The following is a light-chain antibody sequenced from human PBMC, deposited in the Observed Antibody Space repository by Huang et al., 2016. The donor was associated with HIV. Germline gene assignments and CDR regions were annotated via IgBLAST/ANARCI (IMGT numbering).Light chain of an antibody. CDR3: QQLNSYPRT. CDR2: GAS. V-gene: IGKV1-9*01. Sequence: TQLTQSPSSLSVSVGDRVTITCRASQDISTYLAWYQQKPGKAPTLLIHGASTLQTEVPLRFTGSGSGTDFTLTISSLQPEDFASYYCQQLNSYPRTFGQGTKVEI. J-gene: IGKJ2*01. CDR1: QDISTY.